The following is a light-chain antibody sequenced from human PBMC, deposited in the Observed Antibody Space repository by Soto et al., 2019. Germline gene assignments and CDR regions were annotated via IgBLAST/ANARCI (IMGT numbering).Light chain of an antibody. CDR3: QQFNSYPRT. Sequence: AIQLTQSPSSLSASVGERVTITCRASQGISSALAWYQQKPGKAPKLLIYDASSLESGVPSRFSGSGSGTDSTLTISSLQPEDFATYYCQQFNSYPRTFGQGAKVEIK. CDR1: QGISSA. V-gene: IGKV1-13*02. CDR2: DAS. J-gene: IGKJ1*01.